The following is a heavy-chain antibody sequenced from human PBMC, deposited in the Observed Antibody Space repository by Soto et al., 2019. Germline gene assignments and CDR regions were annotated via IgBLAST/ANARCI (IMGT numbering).Heavy chain of an antibody. CDR3: AGTYYDFWSGPRGGYYYYGMDV. J-gene: IGHJ6*02. D-gene: IGHD3-3*01. V-gene: IGHV3-48*02. Sequence: GGSLRLSCAASGFTFSSYSMNWVRQAPGKGLEWVSYISSSSSTIYYADSVKGRFTISRDNAKNSLYLQMNSLRDEDTAVYYCAGTYYDFWSGPRGGYYYYGMDVWGQGTTVT. CDR2: ISSSSSTI. CDR1: GFTFSSYS.